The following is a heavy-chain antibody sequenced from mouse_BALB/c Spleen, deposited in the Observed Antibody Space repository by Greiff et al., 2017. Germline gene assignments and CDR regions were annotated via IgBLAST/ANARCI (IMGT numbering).Heavy chain of an antibody. CDR1: GFTFSSYA. J-gene: IGHJ4*01. Sequence: EVQLVESGGGLVKPGGSLKLSCAASGFTFSSYAMSWVRQTPEKRLEWVATISSGGSYTYYPDSVKGRFTISRDNAKNTLYLQMSSLKSEDTAMYYCTRDPSMVVATDYWGQGTSVTVSS. D-gene: IGHD1-1*01. CDR3: TRDPSMVVATDY. CDR2: ISSGGSYT. V-gene: IGHV5-6-4*01.